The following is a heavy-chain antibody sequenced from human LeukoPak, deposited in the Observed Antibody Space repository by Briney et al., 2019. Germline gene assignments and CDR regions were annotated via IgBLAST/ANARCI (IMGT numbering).Heavy chain of an antibody. J-gene: IGHJ3*02. D-gene: IGHD3-10*01. Sequence: GGSLRLSCAASGFTFSSYSMNGVGQAPGKGREWVSYISSSSRNIDYADSVKGRFTISRDNAKNSLYLQMETLRCEDTAGYYGSTHVRGVRVIDAFDIWGRGTMVTVSS. CDR2: ISSSSRNI. V-gene: IGHV3-48*04. CDR3: STHVRGVRVIDAFDI. CDR1: GFTFSSYS.